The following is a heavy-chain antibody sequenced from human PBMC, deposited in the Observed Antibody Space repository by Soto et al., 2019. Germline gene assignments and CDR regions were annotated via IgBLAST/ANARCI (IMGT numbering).Heavy chain of an antibody. CDR2: INSDGSST. J-gene: IGHJ5*02. Sequence: GSLRLSCAASGFTFSSYWMHWVRQAPGKGLVWVSRINSDGSSTSYADSVKGRFTISRDNAKNTLYLQMNSLRAEDTAVYYCARHAYSRGWSDHWGQGTLVTVSS. CDR1: GFTFSSYW. D-gene: IGHD1-26*01. CDR3: ARHAYSRGWSDH. V-gene: IGHV3-74*01.